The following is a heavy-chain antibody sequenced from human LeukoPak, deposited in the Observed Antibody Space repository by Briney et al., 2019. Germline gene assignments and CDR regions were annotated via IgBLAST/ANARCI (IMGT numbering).Heavy chain of an antibody. CDR1: EFTFSIYA. CDR3: ARGHSGVEWFDP. J-gene: IGHJ5*02. V-gene: IGHV3-23*01. D-gene: IGHD6-25*01. Sequence: GGSLRLSCAASEFTFSIYAMSWVRQAPGKGLEWVSGISDGGDSTYYADSVKGRFTIPRDNSKNTLYLQMNSLRAEDTAVYYCARGHSGVEWFDPWGQGALVTVSS. CDR2: ISDGGDST.